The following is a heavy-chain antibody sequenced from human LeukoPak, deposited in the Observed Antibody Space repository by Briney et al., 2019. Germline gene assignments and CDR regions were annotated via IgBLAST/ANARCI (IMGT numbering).Heavy chain of an antibody. CDR3: ARLYSGSYIY. J-gene: IGHJ4*02. CDR1: GGSISSSSYY. V-gene: IGHV4-39*07. CDR2: INHSRST. Sequence: PSETLSLTCTVSGGSISSSSYYWGWIRQPPGKGLEWIGEINHSRSTNYNPSLKSRVTISVDTSKNQFSLKLSSATAADTAVYYCARLYSGSYIYWGQGTLVTVSS. D-gene: IGHD1-26*01.